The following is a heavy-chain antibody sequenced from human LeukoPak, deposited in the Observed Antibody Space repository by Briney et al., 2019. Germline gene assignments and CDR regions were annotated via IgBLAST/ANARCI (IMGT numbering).Heavy chain of an antibody. V-gene: IGHV4-4*09. CDR2: IYTSGST. J-gene: IGHJ4*02. Sequence: SETLSLTCTVSGGSISSYYWSWIRQPPGKGLEWIGYIYTSGSTNYNPSLKSRVTISVDTSKNQFSLKLSSVTAADAAVYYCARLSGYSGYGVDYWGLGTLVTVSS. D-gene: IGHD5-12*01. CDR1: GGSISSYY. CDR3: ARLSGYSGYGVDY.